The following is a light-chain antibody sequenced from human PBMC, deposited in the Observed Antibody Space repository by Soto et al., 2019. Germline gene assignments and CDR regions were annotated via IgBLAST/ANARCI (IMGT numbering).Light chain of an antibody. V-gene: IGKV3-11*01. Sequence: EIVLTQSPATLSLSTGERATLSCRASQSVSSYLAWYQQKPGQAPRLLIYDASNRATGIPPRFSGSGSGTDFTLTIGSLEPEDFAVYYCQQRSNWPLTFGQGTKLEIK. J-gene: IGKJ2*01. CDR1: QSVSSY. CDR3: QQRSNWPLT. CDR2: DAS.